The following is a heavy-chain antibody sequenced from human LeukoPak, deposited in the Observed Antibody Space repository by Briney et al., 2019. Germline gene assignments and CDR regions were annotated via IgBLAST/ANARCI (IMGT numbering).Heavy chain of an antibody. J-gene: IGHJ3*02. CDR2: IYSGGST. CDR3: AISSPLDAFDI. V-gene: IGHV3-53*01. Sequence: PGGSLRLSCAASGFTVSSNYMSWVRQAPGKGLEWVSVIYSGGSTYYADSVKGRFTISRDNSKNTLYLQMNSLRAEDTAVYYCAISSPLDAFDIWGHGTMVTVSS. CDR1: GFTVSSNY.